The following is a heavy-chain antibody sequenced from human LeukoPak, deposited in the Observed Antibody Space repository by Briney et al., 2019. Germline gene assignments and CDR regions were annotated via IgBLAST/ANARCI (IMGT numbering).Heavy chain of an antibody. V-gene: IGHV4-39*07. CDR1: GGSISGSSYY. J-gene: IGHJ4*02. CDR3: ARGQRWLQSDFDY. D-gene: IGHD5-24*01. Sequence: PSETLSLTCTVSGGSISGSSYYWGWIRQHPGKGLEWIGYIYYSGSTYYNPSLKSRVTISVDRSKNQFSLKLSSVTAADTAVYYCARGQRWLQSDFDYWGQGTLVTVSS. CDR2: IYYSGST.